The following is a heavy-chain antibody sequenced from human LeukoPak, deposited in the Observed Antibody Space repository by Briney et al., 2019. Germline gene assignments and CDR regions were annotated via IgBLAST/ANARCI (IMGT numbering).Heavy chain of an antibody. D-gene: IGHD6-19*01. CDR2: IYHSGIA. Sequence: SETLSLTRSVSGYSISTDYYWGWIRQPPGKGLEWIGSIYHSGIAYYNPSLKSRVTISVDTSKHHFSLNLSSVTAADTAVYYCVRDRPYSSGWSPESFQHWGQGTLVTVSS. CDR1: GYSISTDYY. V-gene: IGHV4-38-2*02. J-gene: IGHJ1*01. CDR3: VRDRPYSSGWSPESFQH.